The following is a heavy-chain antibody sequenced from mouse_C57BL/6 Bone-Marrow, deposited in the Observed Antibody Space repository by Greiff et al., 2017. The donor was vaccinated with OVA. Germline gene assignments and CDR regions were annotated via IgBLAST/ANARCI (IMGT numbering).Heavy chain of an antibody. CDR2: ISDGGSYT. CDR1: GFTFSSYA. J-gene: IGHJ2*01. V-gene: IGHV5-4*01. D-gene: IGHD4-1*01. CDR3: ARDQANRDYFDY. Sequence: EVNVVESGGGLVKPGGSLKLSCAASGFTFSSYAMSWVRQTPEKRLEWVATISDGGSYTYYPDNVKGRFTISRDNAKNNLYLQMSHLKSEDTAMYYCARDQANRDYFDYWGQGTTLTVSS.